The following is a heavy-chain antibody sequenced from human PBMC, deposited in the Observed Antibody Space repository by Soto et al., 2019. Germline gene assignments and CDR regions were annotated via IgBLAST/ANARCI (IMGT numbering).Heavy chain of an antibody. D-gene: IGHD3-22*01. CDR2: IIPILGIA. CDR1: GGTFSSYT. CDR3: ARGGYDSSGYPDY. V-gene: IGHV1-69*02. Sequence: QVQLVQSGAEVKKPGFSVKVSCKASGGTFSSYTISWVRQAPGQGLEWMGRIIPILGIANYAQKFQGRVTITADKSTSTAYMELSSLRSEDTAVYYCARGGYDSSGYPDYWGQGTLVTVSS. J-gene: IGHJ4*02.